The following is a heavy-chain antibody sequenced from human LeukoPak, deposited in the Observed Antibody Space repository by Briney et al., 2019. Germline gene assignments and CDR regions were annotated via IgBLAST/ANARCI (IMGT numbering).Heavy chain of an antibody. J-gene: IGHJ4*02. CDR3: ARDSSSNYGIDY. Sequence: SKTLSLTCTVSGGSISSHYWSWIRQPPGKGLEWIGYIYYSESTNYNPSLKSRVTISVDTSKNQFSLKLSSVTAADTAVYYCARDSSSNYGIDYWGQGTLVTVSS. D-gene: IGHD4-11*01. V-gene: IGHV4-59*11. CDR2: IYYSEST. CDR1: GGSISSHY.